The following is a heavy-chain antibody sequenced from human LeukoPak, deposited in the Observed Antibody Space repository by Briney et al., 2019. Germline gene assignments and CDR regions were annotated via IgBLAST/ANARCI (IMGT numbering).Heavy chain of an antibody. J-gene: IGHJ4*02. V-gene: IGHV3-48*01. CDR2: ISSSSSSI. D-gene: IGHD6-19*01. CDR3: ATVGGTGWYYFDY. Sequence: PGGSLRLSCAASGFTFSTYSMTWVRQAPGRGLEWVSYISSSSSSIYYADSVKGRYTISRDNAKNSLYLQMNSLRAEDTAVYYCATVGGTGWYYFDYWGQGTLVTVSS. CDR1: GFTFSTYS.